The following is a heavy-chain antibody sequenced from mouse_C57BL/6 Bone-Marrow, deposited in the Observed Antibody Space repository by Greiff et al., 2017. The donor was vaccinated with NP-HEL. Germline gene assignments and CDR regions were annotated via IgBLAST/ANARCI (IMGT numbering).Heavy chain of an antibody. J-gene: IGHJ4*01. V-gene: IGHV1-69*01. CDR3: ASHYLYAMDY. D-gene: IGHD1-1*02. CDR2: IDPSDSYT. CDR1: GYTFTSYW. Sequence: QVQLKQPGAELVMPGASVKLSCKASGYTFTSYWMHWVKQRPGQGLEWIGEIDPSDSYTNYNQKFKGKSTLTVDKSSSTAYMQLSSLTSEDSAVYYCASHYLYAMDYWGQGTSVTVSS.